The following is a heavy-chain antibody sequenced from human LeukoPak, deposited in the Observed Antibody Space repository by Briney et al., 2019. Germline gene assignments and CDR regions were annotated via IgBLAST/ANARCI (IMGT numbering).Heavy chain of an antibody. CDR1: GGSISSSSYY. J-gene: IGHJ6*03. Sequence: SETLSLTCTVSGGSISSSSYYWGWIRQPPGKGLEWIGYIYYSGSTYYNPSLKSRVTISVDTSKNQFSLKLSSMTAADTAVYYCARGEKYDVPYYYYMDVWGKGTTVTVSS. CDR3: ARGEKYDVPYYYYMDV. V-gene: IGHV4-31*03. CDR2: IYYSGST. D-gene: IGHD3-16*01.